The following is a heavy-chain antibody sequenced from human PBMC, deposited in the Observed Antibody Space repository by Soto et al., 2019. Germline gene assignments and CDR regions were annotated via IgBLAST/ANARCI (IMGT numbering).Heavy chain of an antibody. CDR3: ARESAGLPLVGVGAGWRDYYYYGMDV. CDR2: IIPIFGTA. V-gene: IGHV1-69*01. CDR1: GGTFSSYA. D-gene: IGHD2-15*01. J-gene: IGHJ6*02. Sequence: QVQLVQSGAEVKKPGSSVKVSCKASGGTFSSYAISWVRQAPGQGLEWMGGIIPIFGTANYAQKFQGRVTITADESTVTACLELCSLRCEGTAVDYCARESAGLPLVGVGAGWRDYYYYGMDVWGQGTTVTVSS.